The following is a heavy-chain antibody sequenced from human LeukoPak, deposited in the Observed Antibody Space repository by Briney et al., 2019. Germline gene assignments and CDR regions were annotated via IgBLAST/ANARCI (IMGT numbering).Heavy chain of an antibody. V-gene: IGHV4-59*01. CDR1: GGSISSYY. CDR3: ARDTKGSLRGFDAFDI. J-gene: IGHJ3*02. CDR2: IYYSGST. Sequence: SETLSLTCTVSGGSISSYYWSWIRQPPGKGLEWIGYIYYSGSTNYNPSLKSRVTISVDTSKNQFSLKLSSVTAADTAVYYCARDTKGSLRGFDAFDIWGQGTMVTVSS. D-gene: IGHD1-26*01.